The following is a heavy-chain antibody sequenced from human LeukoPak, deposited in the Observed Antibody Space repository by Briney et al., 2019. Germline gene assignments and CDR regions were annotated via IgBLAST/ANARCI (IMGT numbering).Heavy chain of an antibody. CDR3: ARFRSGIVGATPNDY. V-gene: IGHV1-18*01. CDR2: ISAYNGNT. CDR1: GYTFTSYG. J-gene: IGHJ4*02. Sequence: ASVKVSCKASGYTFTSYGISWVRQAPGQGLEWMGWISAYNGNTNYARKLQGRVTMTTDTSTSTAYMELRSLRSDDTAVYYCARFRSGIVGATPNDYWGQGTLVTVSS. D-gene: IGHD1-26*01.